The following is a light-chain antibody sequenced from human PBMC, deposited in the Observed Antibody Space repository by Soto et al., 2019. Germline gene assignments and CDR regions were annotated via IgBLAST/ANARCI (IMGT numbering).Light chain of an antibody. CDR1: QSVSSSY. Sequence: EIVLTQSPGTLSLSPGERATLSCRASQSVSSSYLAWYQQKPGQAPRLLIFDASNRATGIPARFSGSGSGTDFTLTISSLQSEDFAVYYCQQYNNWPPITFGQGTRLEI. CDR3: QQYNNWPPIT. CDR2: DAS. V-gene: IGKV3-11*01. J-gene: IGKJ5*01.